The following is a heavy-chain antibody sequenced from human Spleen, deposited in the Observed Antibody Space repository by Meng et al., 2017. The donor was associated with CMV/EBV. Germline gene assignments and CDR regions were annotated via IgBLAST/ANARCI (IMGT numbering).Heavy chain of an antibody. CDR1: GFTFSSYA. Sequence: EVQLLESXGGWVQPGXSLRLSCAASGFTFSSYAMSWVRQAPGKGLEWVSYISSSSSYTNYADSVKGRFTISRDNAKNSLYLQMNSLRAEDTAVYYCARDSTWELPLDYWGQGTLVTVSS. V-gene: IGHV3-48*04. CDR2: ISSSSSYT. J-gene: IGHJ4*02. CDR3: ARDSTWELPLDY. D-gene: IGHD1-26*01.